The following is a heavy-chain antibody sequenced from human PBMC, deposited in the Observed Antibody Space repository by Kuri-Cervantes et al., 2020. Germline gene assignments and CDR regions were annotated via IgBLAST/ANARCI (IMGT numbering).Heavy chain of an antibody. J-gene: IGHJ4*02. D-gene: IGHD4-17*01. CDR2: ISGSGGST. V-gene: IGHV3-23*01. Sequence: GGSLRLACAASRFTFSSYAMSWVRQAPGEGLEWVSAISGSGGSTDYADSGKGRFTITRDNAKNSMYLQMNSLRAEDTALYYCARRISGDHYCFDYWGQGTLVTVSS. CDR3: ARRISGDHYCFDY. CDR1: RFTFSSYA.